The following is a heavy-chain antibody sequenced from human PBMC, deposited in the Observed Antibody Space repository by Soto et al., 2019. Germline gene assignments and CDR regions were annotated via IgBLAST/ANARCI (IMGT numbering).Heavy chain of an antibody. CDR1: DGSISSGECS. CDR2: IYHSGST. V-gene: IGHV4-30-2*01. Sequence: LQLQESGSGLVKPSQTLSLTCAVSDGSISSGECSWSWIRKPPGKGLEWIGYIYHSGSTYYNPSLKSRVTISVDRSKNQFSLKLSSVTAADTAVYYCAGRPGVARNYWGQGTLVTVSS. J-gene: IGHJ4*02. D-gene: IGHD5-12*01. CDR3: AGRPGVARNY.